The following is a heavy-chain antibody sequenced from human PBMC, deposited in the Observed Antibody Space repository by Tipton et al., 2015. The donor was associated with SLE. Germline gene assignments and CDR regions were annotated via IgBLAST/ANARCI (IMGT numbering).Heavy chain of an antibody. CDR3: AKKSVGISAASTDY. V-gene: IGHV3-23*01. CDR1: TFSFSNYI. J-gene: IGHJ4*02. CDR2: VSGSGGFT. Sequence: SLRLSCAASTFSFSNYIMNWVRQAPGKGLEWVSDVSGSGGFTNYADSVKGRFTISRDNAKNTVYLQMNSLRAEDTAIYYCAKKSVGISAASTDYWGQGTLVTVSS. D-gene: IGHD2-2*01.